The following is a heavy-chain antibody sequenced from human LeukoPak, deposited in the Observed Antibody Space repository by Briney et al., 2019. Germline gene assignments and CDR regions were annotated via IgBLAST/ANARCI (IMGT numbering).Heavy chain of an antibody. V-gene: IGHV3-30*18. CDR1: GFTFDNYG. CDR2: ISYDGSEK. J-gene: IGHJ4*02. CDR3: AKDEWNGSGSYYPDY. D-gene: IGHD3-10*01. Sequence: GGSLGLSCAASGFTFDNYGMHWVRQAPGKELEWVAVISYDGSEKYYADSVKGRFTISRDNSKNTLYLQMNSLRAEDTAVYYCAKDEWNGSGSYYPDYWGQGTLVTVSS.